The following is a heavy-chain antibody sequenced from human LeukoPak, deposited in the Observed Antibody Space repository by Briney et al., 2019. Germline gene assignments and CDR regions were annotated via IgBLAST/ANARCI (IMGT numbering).Heavy chain of an antibody. CDR3: ARDLGQSLPAVKAWAY. J-gene: IGHJ4*02. D-gene: IGHD4-11*01. CDR2: IYYSGST. Sequence: SETLSLTCTVSGGSITSYYWSWIRQSPGKGLEWIGYIYYSGSTNYNPSLKSRVTISVDTSKNQFSLKLSSVTAADTAVYYCARDLGQSLPAVKAWAYWGQGTLVTVSS. V-gene: IGHV4-59*01. CDR1: GGSITSYY.